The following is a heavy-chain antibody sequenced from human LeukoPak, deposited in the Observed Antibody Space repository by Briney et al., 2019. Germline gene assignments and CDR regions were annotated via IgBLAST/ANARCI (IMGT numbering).Heavy chain of an antibody. D-gene: IGHD3-22*01. CDR2: ISNDGGGT. CDR3: AKGSSGYFADL. J-gene: IGHJ5*02. V-gene: IGHV3-23*01. Sequence: QAGGSVRLSCTPSGFIFNNFGLMWVRHAPGKGREWVSDISNDGGGTTYADFVKGRLTISRDNSKNTLFLQMNSLRAEDTALNYCAKGSSGYFADLWGQGTLVTVSS. CDR1: GFIFNNFG.